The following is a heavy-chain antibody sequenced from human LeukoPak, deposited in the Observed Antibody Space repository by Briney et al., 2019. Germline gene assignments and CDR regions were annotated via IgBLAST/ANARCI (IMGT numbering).Heavy chain of an antibody. Sequence: ASVKVSCKASGYTFTSYYMHWVRQAPGQGLEWMGIINPSGGSTSYAQKFQGRVTMTRDTSTSTVYMELSSLRSEDTAVYYCARDSYYYDSSGYYYPLDYWGQGTLVTVSS. J-gene: IGHJ4*02. D-gene: IGHD3-22*01. CDR2: INPSGGST. CDR1: GYTFTSYY. CDR3: ARDSYYYDSSGYYYPLDY. V-gene: IGHV1-46*01.